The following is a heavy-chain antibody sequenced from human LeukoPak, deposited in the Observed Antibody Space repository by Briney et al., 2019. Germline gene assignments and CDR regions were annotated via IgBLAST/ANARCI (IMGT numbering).Heavy chain of an antibody. CDR1: NGSIVSATYY. CDR3: ARDGRGGFYYYSGMDV. D-gene: IGHD2-15*01. J-gene: IGHJ6*02. V-gene: IGHV4-39*07. Sequence: PSETLSLTCTVSNGSIVSATYYWGWIRQPPGKGLEWIGYIYYSGSPSYNPSLKSRVTISVDTSKNQFSLKLSSVTAADTAVYFCARDGRGGFYYYSGMDVWGQGTTVTVSS. CDR2: IYYSGSP.